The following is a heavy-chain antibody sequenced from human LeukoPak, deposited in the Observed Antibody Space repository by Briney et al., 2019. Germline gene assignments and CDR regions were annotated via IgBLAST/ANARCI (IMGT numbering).Heavy chain of an antibody. J-gene: IGHJ4*02. CDR1: GGSISSSNW. V-gene: IGHV4-4*02. D-gene: IGHD3-10*01. CDR3: ARTRYYYNSRSYGAPYYFDY. CDR2: IFHSGNT. Sequence: SETLSLTCAVSGGSISSSNWWSWVRQPPGKGLEWIGEIFHSGNTNYNPSLKSRATISIDKSKNQFSLKLSSVTAADTAVYYCARTRYYYNSRSYGAPYYFDYWGQGTLVTVSS.